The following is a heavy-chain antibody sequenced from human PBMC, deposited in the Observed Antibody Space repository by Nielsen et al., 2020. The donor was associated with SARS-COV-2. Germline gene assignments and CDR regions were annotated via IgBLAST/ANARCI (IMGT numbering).Heavy chain of an antibody. CDR1: GFTFSTHA. CDR3: TRDPPDSGWALDY. CDR2: IWRGGNYK. J-gene: IGHJ4*02. D-gene: IGHD6-19*01. Sequence: GSLRLSCAASGFTFSTHAIHWVRQAPGKGLEWVAMIWRGGNYKFYPDSVRGRFTISRDDSKNLVSLQMESLRVEDTALYYCTRDPPDSGWALDYWGQGIPVTVSS. V-gene: IGHV3-33*04.